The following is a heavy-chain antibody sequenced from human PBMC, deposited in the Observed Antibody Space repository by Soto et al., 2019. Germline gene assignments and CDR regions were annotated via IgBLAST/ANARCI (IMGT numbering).Heavy chain of an antibody. V-gene: IGHV3-53*01. CDR1: GFTVSSNY. D-gene: IGHD2-8*02. J-gene: IGHJ4*02. Sequence: PGGSLRLSCAASGFTVSSNYMSWVRQAPGKGLEWVSVIYIGGSTDYADCVRGRFTISRNNSKNPLYLQMNSLRAEDTAVYYCARAPLAGGSFDYWGQGTLVTVSS. CDR3: ARAPLAGGSFDY. CDR2: IYIGGST.